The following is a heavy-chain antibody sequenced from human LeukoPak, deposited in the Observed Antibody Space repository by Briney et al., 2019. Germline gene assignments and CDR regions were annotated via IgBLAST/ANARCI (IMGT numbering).Heavy chain of an antibody. D-gene: IGHD6-13*01. J-gene: IGHJ3*02. Sequence: SETLSLTCTVSGGSVISGSYYWSWIRQPPGKGLEWIGYIYYSGSTNYNPSLKSRVTISVDTSKNQFSLKLSSVAAADTAVYYCARGDRLYSSSWYSDAFDIWGQGTMVTVSS. CDR3: ARGDRLYSSSWYSDAFDI. V-gene: IGHV4-61*01. CDR1: GGSVISGSYY. CDR2: IYYSGST.